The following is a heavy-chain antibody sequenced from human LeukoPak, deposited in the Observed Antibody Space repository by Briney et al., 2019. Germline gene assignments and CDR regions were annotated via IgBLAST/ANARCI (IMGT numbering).Heavy chain of an antibody. V-gene: IGHV1-46*01. J-gene: IGHJ4*02. Sequence: ASVKVSCKASGYTFTSYYMHWVRQAPGQGLEWMGIINPSGGSTSYAQKFQGRVTMTRDTSTSTVYMELSSLRSEDTAVYYCASAPRIRYFDWLSSPFEYWGQGTLVTVSS. CDR2: INPSGGST. CDR3: ASAPRIRYFDWLSSPFEY. D-gene: IGHD3-9*01. CDR1: GYTFTSYY.